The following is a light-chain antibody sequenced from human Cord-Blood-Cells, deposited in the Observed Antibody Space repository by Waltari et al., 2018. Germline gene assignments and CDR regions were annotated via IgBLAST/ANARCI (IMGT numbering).Light chain of an antibody. Sequence: EIVMTQSPATLSVAPGERATLSCRASQSVSSNLAWYQQKPGQAPRLLIYGASTRATGIPASFSGSGSGTEFTLTISSLQSEDFAVYYCQQYNNWPPPTFGQGTKVEIK. V-gene: IGKV3-15*01. CDR1: QSVSSN. CDR2: GAS. CDR3: QQYNNWPPPT. J-gene: IGKJ1*01.